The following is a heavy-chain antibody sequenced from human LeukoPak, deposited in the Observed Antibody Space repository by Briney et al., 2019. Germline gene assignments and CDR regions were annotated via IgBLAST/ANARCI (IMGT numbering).Heavy chain of an antibody. V-gene: IGHV1-18*04. J-gene: IGHJ4*02. CDR1: GYNFDRYG. CDR2: ISTYNGNT. D-gene: IGHD6-19*01. Sequence: ASVKVSCKGSGYNFDRYGVNWVRQAPGQGLEWVGWISTYNGNTFYAQKFEGRVSMTTDTSTNTVYMDLRSLRSDDTAVYYCARLGMGSSGWPIYFDYWGQGTLVTVSS. CDR3: ARLGMGSSGWPIYFDY.